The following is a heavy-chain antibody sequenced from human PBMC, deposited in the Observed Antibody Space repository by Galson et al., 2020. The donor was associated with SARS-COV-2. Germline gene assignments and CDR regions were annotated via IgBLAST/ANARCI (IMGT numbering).Heavy chain of an antibody. CDR1: GGSISSYY. CDR2: IYSSGST. J-gene: IGHJ4*02. Sequence: ASETLSLTCTVSGGSISSYYWSWIRQPPGKGLEWIGNIYSSGSTNYNPPLKRRVTISVDTSKNQFYLKLSYVTAADTAVYFCARGGTNRHYDHWGQGTLVTVSS. D-gene: IGHD1-26*01. CDR3: ARGGTNRHYDH. V-gene: IGHV4-59*01.